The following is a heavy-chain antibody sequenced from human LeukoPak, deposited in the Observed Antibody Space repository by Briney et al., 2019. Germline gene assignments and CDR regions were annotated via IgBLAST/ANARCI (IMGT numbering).Heavy chain of an antibody. V-gene: IGHV3-53*01. CDR3: ARYDFWSGYYYYGMDV. Sequence: PGGSLRLSCAASGFTVSSNYMSWVRQAPGKGLEWVSVIYSGGSTYYADSVKGRFTISRDNAKNSLYLQMNSLRAEDTAVYYCARYDFWSGYYYYGMDVWGQGTTVTVSS. D-gene: IGHD3-3*01. CDR1: GFTVSSNY. J-gene: IGHJ6*02. CDR2: IYSGGST.